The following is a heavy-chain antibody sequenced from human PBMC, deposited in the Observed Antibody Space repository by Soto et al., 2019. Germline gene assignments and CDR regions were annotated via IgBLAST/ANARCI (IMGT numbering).Heavy chain of an antibody. J-gene: IGHJ4*02. CDR2: ISSSSSYI. Sequence: EVQLVESGGGLVKPGGSLRLSCAASGFTFSSYSMNWVRQAPGKGLEWVSSISSSSSYIYYADSVKGRFTISRDNAKNSLYLQMNSLRAEDTAVYYCAREGHYYDSSGYYPLDYWGQGTLVTVSS. CDR1: GFTFSSYS. D-gene: IGHD3-22*01. CDR3: AREGHYYDSSGYYPLDY. V-gene: IGHV3-21*01.